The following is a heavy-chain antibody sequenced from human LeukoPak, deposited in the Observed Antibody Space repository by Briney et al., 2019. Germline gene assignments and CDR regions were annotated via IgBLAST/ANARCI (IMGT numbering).Heavy chain of an antibody. CDR1: GYTFTSCD. CDR2: MNPNSGNT. CDR3: ARGLRGPRYDFWSGYYPNYYYYYMDV. V-gene: IGHV1-8*03. J-gene: IGHJ6*03. Sequence: GASVKVSCKASGYTFTSCDINWVRQATGQGLEWMGWMNPNSGNTGYAQKFQGRVTITRNTSISTAYMELSSLRSEDTAVYYCARGLRGPRYDFWSGYYPNYYYYYMDVWGKGTTVTVSS. D-gene: IGHD3-3*01.